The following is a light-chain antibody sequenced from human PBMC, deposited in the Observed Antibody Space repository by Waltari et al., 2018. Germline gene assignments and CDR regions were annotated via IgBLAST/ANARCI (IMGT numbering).Light chain of an antibody. Sequence: QLVLTQSPSASASLGASVKLTCTLSSGHSTNIIAWLQQHPEKGPRYLMNVNSDGSHNKGVGMPVRFSGSSSGAERYLTISSLQSEDEADYYCQTGGHGTWVFGGGTRLTVL. J-gene: IGLJ3*02. V-gene: IGLV4-69*01. CDR2: VNSDGSH. CDR1: SGHSTNI. CDR3: QTGGHGTWV.